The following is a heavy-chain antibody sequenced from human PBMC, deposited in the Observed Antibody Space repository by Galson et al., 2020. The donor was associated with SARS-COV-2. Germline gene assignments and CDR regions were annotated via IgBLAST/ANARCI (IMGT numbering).Heavy chain of an antibody. Sequence: SETLSLTCSVSGDSIRNDYYLWGWIRQPPGKGLEWIGSIFYTGATYYSSSLKSRVTISIDMSKNQFALSLSSVTAADTAVYYCARVASKLNWYDDYFDYWGQGARVAVSS. CDR1: GDSIRNDYYL. J-gene: IGHJ4*02. V-gene: IGHV4-39*06. CDR2: IFYTGAT. D-gene: IGHD1-1*01. CDR3: ARVASKLNWYDDYFDY.